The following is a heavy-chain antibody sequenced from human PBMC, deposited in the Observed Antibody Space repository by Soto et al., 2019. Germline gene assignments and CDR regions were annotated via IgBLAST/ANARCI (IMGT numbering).Heavy chain of an antibody. J-gene: IGHJ1*01. D-gene: IGHD3-22*01. CDR1: GGSISSYY. CDR2: IYYSGST. Sequence: KPSETLSLTCTVSGGSISSYYWSWIRQPPGKGLEWIGYIYYSGSTNYNPSLKSRVTISVDTSKNQFSLKLSSVTAADTAVYYCARPTLLYDSSGYYPGYFQHWGQGTLVTVSS. V-gene: IGHV4-59*01. CDR3: ARPTLLYDSSGYYPGYFQH.